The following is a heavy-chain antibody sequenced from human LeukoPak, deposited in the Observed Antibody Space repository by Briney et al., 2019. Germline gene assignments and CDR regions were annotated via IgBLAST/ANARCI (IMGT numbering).Heavy chain of an antibody. Sequence: SVKVSCKASGGTFSSYAISWVRQAPGQGFEWMGGIIPIFGTANYAQKFQGRVTITADKSTSTAYMELSSLRSEDTAVYYCARGPYYDSSGYYYAWYFDYWGQGTLVTVSS. CDR1: GGTFSSYA. D-gene: IGHD3-22*01. CDR3: ARGPYYDSSGYYYAWYFDY. V-gene: IGHV1-69*06. J-gene: IGHJ4*02. CDR2: IIPIFGTA.